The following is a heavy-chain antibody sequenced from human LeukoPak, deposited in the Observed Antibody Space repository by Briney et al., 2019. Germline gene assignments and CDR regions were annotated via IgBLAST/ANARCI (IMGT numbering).Heavy chain of an antibody. CDR2: ISGSGATL. Sequence: GGSLRLSCASSGFNFSDHYMSSVRQTPGRGLEWVTYISGSGATLHHADSVKGRFTISRDNAKNSLSLQMNSLRAEDTALYYCARALYGSSGYYDYWGQGILVTVSS. J-gene: IGHJ4*02. D-gene: IGHD3-22*01. V-gene: IGHV3-11*01. CDR3: ARALYGSSGYYDY. CDR1: GFNFSDHY.